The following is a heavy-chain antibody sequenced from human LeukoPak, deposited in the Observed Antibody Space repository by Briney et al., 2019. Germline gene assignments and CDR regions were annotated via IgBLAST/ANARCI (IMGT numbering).Heavy chain of an antibody. CDR2: FDPEDGET. D-gene: IGHD6-19*01. J-gene: IGHJ5*02. V-gene: IGHV1-24*01. CDR1: GYTLTELS. CDR3: ATIGPIAVAGPNWFDP. Sequence: ASVKVSCKVSGYTLTELSMHWVRRAPGKGLEWMGGFDPEDGETIYAQKFQGRVTMTEDTSTDTAYMELSSLRSEDTAVYYCATIGPIAVAGPNWFDPWGQGTLVTVSS.